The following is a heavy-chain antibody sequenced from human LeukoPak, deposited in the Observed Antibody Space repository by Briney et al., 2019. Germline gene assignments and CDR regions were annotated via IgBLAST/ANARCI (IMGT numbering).Heavy chain of an antibody. J-gene: IGHJ4*02. CDR3: ATDTFEY. Sequence: ASVTVSCKVSGYTLTEVSMHWVRQAPGKGLEWMGGYNPEDGETTCAQKFQGRLTMTEDTSADTVYMELSSPRSEDTAVYYCATDTFEYWGQGTQVTVSS. CDR1: GYTLTEVS. CDR2: YNPEDGET. V-gene: IGHV1-24*01.